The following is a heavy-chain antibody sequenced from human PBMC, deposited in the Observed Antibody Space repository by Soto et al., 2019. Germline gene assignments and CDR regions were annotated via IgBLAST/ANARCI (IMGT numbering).Heavy chain of an antibody. Sequence: SETLSLTCAVHGGSFSGYYWSWIRQPPGKGLEWIGEINHSGSTNYNPSLKSRVTISVDTSKNQFSLKLSSVTAADTAVYYCARGRITTIFGVVIIAPGAFDIWGQGTMVTVSS. CDR1: GGSFSGYY. D-gene: IGHD3-3*01. V-gene: IGHV4-34*01. CDR3: ARGRITTIFGVVIIAPGAFDI. CDR2: INHSGST. J-gene: IGHJ3*02.